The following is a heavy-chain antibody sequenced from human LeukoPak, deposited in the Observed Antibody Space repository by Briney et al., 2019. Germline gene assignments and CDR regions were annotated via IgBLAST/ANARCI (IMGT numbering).Heavy chain of an antibody. D-gene: IGHD3-10*01. V-gene: IGHV3-7*03. CDR2: IKHDGSEK. CDR1: GFTFRNYW. J-gene: IGHJ4*02. Sequence: GGSLRLSCAASGFTFRNYWMSWVRQAPGKGLEWVANIKHDGSEKYSVDSVKGRFTISRDNAKNSLYLQMNSLRAEDTAVHYCTRDRAISGMDYWGQGTLVTVSS. CDR3: TRDRAISGMDY.